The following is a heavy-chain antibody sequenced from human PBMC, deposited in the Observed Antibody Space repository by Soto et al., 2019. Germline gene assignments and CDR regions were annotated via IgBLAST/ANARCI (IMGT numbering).Heavy chain of an antibody. CDR2: ISGSGGST. CDR1: GFTFSSYA. D-gene: IGHD1-26*01. V-gene: IGHV3-23*01. J-gene: IGHJ1*01. Sequence: GESLKISCAASGFTFSSYAMSWVRQAPGKGLEWVSAISGSGGSTYYADSVKGRFTISRDNSKNTLYLQMNSLRAEDTAVYYCAKENGGATLAFQHWGQGTLVTVSS. CDR3: AKENGGATLAFQH.